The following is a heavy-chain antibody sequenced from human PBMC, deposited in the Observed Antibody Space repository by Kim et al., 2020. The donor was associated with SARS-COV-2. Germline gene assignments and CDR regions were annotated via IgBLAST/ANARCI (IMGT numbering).Heavy chain of an antibody. Sequence: SETLSLTCIVSGDSISTSYYYWNWIRQPPGKALEWIGNIYSSGSTFNNPSLKSRVTMSVDTSKNQFSLKLKSVTAADTAVYFCATATGWGTYSNHWGPGILVTVSS. V-gene: IGHV4-39*01. J-gene: IGHJ5*02. CDR1: GDSISTSYYY. CDR3: ATATGWGTYSNH. CDR2: IYSSGST. D-gene: IGHD3-10*01.